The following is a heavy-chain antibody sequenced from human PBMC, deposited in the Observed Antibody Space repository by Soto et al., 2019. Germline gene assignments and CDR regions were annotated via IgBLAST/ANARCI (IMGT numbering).Heavy chain of an antibody. CDR3: ARGPDTPMVMGYYYYGMDL. CDR2: IYYSGST. Sequence: SETLSLTCTVSGGSISSYYWSWIRQPPGKGLEWIGYIYYSGSTNYNPSLKSRVTISVDTSKNQFSLNLSSVTAADTAVYYCARGPDTPMVMGYYYYGMDLWGQGTTVTVSS. V-gene: IGHV4-59*01. CDR1: GGSISSYY. J-gene: IGHJ6*02. D-gene: IGHD5-18*01.